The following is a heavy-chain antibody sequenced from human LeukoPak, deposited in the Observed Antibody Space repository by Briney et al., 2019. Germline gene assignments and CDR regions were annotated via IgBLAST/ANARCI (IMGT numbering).Heavy chain of an antibody. J-gene: IGHJ6*03. V-gene: IGHV3-23*01. CDR2: ISGSGGST. Sequence: GGSLRLSCAASGFTFSSYGMSWVRQAPGKGLEWVSAISGSGGSTYYADSVKGRFTISRDNSKNTLYLQMNSLRAEDTAVYYCATLDGEGHYYGSGSYYMDVWGKGTTVTISS. CDR1: GFTFSSYG. D-gene: IGHD3-10*01. CDR3: ATLDGEGHYYGSGSYYMDV.